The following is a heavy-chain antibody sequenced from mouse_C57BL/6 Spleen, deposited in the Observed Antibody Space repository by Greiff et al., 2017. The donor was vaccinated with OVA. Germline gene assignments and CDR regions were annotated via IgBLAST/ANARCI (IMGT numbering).Heavy chain of an antibody. CDR1: GFSLTSYG. CDR3: AKKGTYDYAMDD. Sequence: QVQLKESGPGLVQPSQSLSITCTVSGFSLTSYGVHWVRQSPGKGLEWLGVIWSGGSTDYNAAFMSRLSITKDNSKSQVFFKMNSLQAEDTAIYYCAKKGTYDYAMDDWGKGTSVTVSS. CDR2: IWSGGST. V-gene: IGHV2-5*01. D-gene: IGHD5-1*01. J-gene: IGHJ4*01.